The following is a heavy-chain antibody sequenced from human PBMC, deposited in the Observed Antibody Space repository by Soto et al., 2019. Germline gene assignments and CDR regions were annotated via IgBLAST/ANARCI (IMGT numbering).Heavy chain of an antibody. CDR3: AKSWTNYYSGLDV. CDR1: GLSFSNYA. J-gene: IGHJ6*02. V-gene: IGHV3-23*01. CDR2: TRGSGISGGRR. Sequence: RGSLRLSCAASGLSFSNYAMSWVRPAPGKGLEWVAATRGSGISGGRRYYADSVKGRFTISGDNSKNTLSLQMNSLRAEDTAVYFCAKSWTNYYSGLDVWGQGTTGTVSS. D-gene: IGHD3-3*01.